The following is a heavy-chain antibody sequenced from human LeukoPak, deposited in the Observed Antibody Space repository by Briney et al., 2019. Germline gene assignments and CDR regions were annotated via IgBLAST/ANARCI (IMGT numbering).Heavy chain of an antibody. V-gene: IGHV3-23*01. CDR1: GFTFSSYA. D-gene: IGHD2/OR15-2a*01. Sequence: GGSLRLSCAASGFTFSSYAMSWVRQAPGKGLEWVSAISGSGGSTYYADSVKGRFTISRDNSKNTLYLQMNSLRAEDTAVYYCARDRGNNYYYYYYMDVWGKGTTVTISS. J-gene: IGHJ6*03. CDR3: ARDRGNNYYYYYYMDV. CDR2: ISGSGGST.